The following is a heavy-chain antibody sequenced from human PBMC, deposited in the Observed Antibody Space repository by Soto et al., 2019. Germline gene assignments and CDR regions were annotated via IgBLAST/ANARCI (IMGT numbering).Heavy chain of an antibody. J-gene: IGHJ4*02. CDR2: IYCDDDK. V-gene: IGHV2-5*02. D-gene: IGHD5-12*01. Sequence: QITLKESGPTLVKPTQTLTLTCTFSGFSLSSTRMAVGWIRQPPGKALEWLALIYCDDDKRYSPFLKSRLTITNDTYKNRVVLTMSNMDPVDTARYYCAHIVVAVLVYYFDYWGQGTLVTVSS. CDR1: GFSLSSTRMA. CDR3: AHIVVAVLVYYFDY.